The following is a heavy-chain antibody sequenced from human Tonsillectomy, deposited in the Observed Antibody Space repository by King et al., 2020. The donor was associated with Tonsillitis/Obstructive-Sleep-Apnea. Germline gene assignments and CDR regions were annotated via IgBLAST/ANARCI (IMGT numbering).Heavy chain of an antibody. Sequence: QLQESGPGLVKPSETLSLTCTVSGGSISSSSYYWGWIRQPPGKGLEWIGSIYYSGSTYYNPSLKSRVTISVDTSKNQFSLKLSSVTAADTAVYYCPRHSIRGPYYYYYYYMDVWGKGTTVTVSS. D-gene: IGHD2-21*01. CDR3: PRHSIRGPYYYYYYYMDV. CDR1: GGSISSSSYY. J-gene: IGHJ6*03. CDR2: IYYSGST. V-gene: IGHV4-39*01.